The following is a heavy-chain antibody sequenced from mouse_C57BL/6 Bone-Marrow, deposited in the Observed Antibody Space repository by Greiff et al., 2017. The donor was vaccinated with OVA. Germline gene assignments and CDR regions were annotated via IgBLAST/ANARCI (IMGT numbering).Heavy chain of an antibody. Sequence: EVQLVESGGDLVKPGGSLKLSCAASGFTFSSYGMSWVRQTPDKRLEWVATISSGGSYTYYPDSVKGRFTISRDNAKNTLYLQMSSLKSEDTAMYYCARPSYGDYWGQGTSVTVSS. CDR1: GFTFSSYG. V-gene: IGHV5-6*01. D-gene: IGHD1-1*01. CDR3: ARPSYGDY. J-gene: IGHJ4*01. CDR2: ISSGGSYT.